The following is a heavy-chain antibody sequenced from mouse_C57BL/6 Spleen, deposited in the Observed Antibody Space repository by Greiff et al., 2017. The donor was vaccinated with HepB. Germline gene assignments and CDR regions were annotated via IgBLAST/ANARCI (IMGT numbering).Heavy chain of an antibody. Sequence: QVQLKQSGPGLVQPSQSLSITCTVSGFSLTSYGVHWVRQSPGKGLEWLGVIWSGGSTDYNAAFISRLSISKDNSKSQVFFKMNSLQADDTAIYYCARPLYDSLLAYWGQGTLVTVSA. V-gene: IGHV2-2*01. D-gene: IGHD2-3*01. CDR2: IWSGGST. J-gene: IGHJ3*01. CDR1: GFSLTSYG. CDR3: ARPLYDSLLAY.